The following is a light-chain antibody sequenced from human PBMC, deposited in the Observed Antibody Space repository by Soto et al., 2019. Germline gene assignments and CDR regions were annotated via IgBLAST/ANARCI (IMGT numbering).Light chain of an antibody. CDR1: QSVSSSY. V-gene: IGKV3-15*01. J-gene: IGKJ5*01. CDR2: SAS. Sequence: EIVLTQSPGTLSLSPXERATLSCRAGQSVSSSYLAWYQQKPGQAPRLLIYSASTRATGIPARFSGSGSGTEFTLSISSLQSEDFAVYYCKQYKEWPPFTFGQGTRLEIK. CDR3: KQYKEWPPFT.